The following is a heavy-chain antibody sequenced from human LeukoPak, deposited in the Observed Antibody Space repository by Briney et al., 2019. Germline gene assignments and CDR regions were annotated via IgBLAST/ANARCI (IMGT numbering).Heavy chain of an antibody. CDR3: AKTMGAIDHDY. D-gene: IGHD1-26*01. CDR1: GFRFSSYA. Sequence: GGSLRLSCAASGFRFSSYAMSWVRQAPGKGLEWVSTVTSSGGSTYYADSVKGRFTNSRDNSKNTLYLQMNSLGAEDTAVYYCAKTMGAIDHDYWGQGTLVTVSS. CDR2: VTSSGGST. V-gene: IGHV3-23*01. J-gene: IGHJ4*02.